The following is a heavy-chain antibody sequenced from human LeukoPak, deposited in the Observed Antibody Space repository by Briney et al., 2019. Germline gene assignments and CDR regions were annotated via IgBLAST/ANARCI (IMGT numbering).Heavy chain of an antibody. CDR3: ARHSDGSGSYYNANGMDV. CDR2: IDPSDSYT. V-gene: IGHV5-10-1*01. D-gene: IGHD3-10*01. CDR1: GYSFTSYW. J-gene: IGHJ6*04. Sequence: GESLKISCKGSGYSFTSYWIGWVRQMPGKGLEWMGRIDPSDSYTNYSPSFQGHVTISADKSISTAYLQWSSLKASDTAMYYCARHSDGSGSYYNANGMDVWGKGTTVTVSS.